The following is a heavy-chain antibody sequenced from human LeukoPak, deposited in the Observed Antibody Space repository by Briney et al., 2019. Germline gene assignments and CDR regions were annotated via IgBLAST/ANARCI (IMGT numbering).Heavy chain of an antibody. Sequence: SQTLSLTCTVSGASISSGGYYWTWIRQHPGKGLEWNGYIYYSGSTYYNPSLKSRVTISVDTSKNQFSLKLSSVTAADTAVYYCARGGSSSWYYWGQGTLVTVSS. CDR3: ARGGSSSWYY. CDR2: IYYSGST. D-gene: IGHD6-13*01. J-gene: IGHJ4*02. V-gene: IGHV4-31*03. CDR1: GASISSGGYY.